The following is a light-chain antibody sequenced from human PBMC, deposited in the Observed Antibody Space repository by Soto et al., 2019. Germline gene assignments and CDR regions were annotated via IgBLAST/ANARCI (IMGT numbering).Light chain of an antibody. Sequence: QSVLTQPASVSGSPGQSITISCAGTNSDVGGHDYVSWYQQHPGKAPKLLIYEVTTRPSEISDRFSGSKSGSTASLTISGLQAEDEAEYYCSSFATTSLAVFGTGTKVTVL. CDR2: EVT. CDR1: NSDVGGHDY. CDR3: SSFATTSLAV. V-gene: IGLV2-14*01. J-gene: IGLJ1*01.